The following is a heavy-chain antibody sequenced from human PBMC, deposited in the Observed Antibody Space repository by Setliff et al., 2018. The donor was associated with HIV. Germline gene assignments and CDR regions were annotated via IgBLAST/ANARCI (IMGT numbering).Heavy chain of an antibody. CDR2: IYYSGST. V-gene: IGHV4-31*03. D-gene: IGHD3-22*01. CDR1: GCSISSGGYY. CDR3: ARGTLYYYDTGGYSYFDY. Sequence: PSETLSLTCTVSGCSISSGGYYWSWIRQHPGKGLEWIGYIYYSGSTYYNPSLKSRVTISVDTSKNQFSLKLSSVTAADTAVFYCARGTLYYYDTGGYSYFDYWGQGTLVTVSS. J-gene: IGHJ4*02.